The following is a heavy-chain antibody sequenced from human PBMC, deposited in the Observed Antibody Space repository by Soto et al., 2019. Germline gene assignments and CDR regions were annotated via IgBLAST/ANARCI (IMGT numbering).Heavy chain of an antibody. D-gene: IGHD3-10*01. CDR3: ARGPKFGYYYGSGSYSPGWFDP. J-gene: IGHJ5*02. CDR2: INHSGST. CDR1: GGSFSGYY. Sequence: SETLSLTCAVYGGSFSGYYWSWIRQPPGKGLEWIGEINHSGSTNYNPSLKSRVTISVDTSKNQFSLKLSSVTAADTAVYYCARGPKFGYYYGSGSYSPGWFDPWGQGTLVTVSS. V-gene: IGHV4-34*01.